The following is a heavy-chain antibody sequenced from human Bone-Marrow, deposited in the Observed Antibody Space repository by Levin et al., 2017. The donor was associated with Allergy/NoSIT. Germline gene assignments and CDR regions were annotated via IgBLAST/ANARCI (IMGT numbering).Heavy chain of an antibody. CDR2: ISWNSGSI. D-gene: IGHD3-10*01. Sequence: SLKISCAASGFTFDDYAMHWVRQAPGKGLEWVSGISWNSGSIGYADSVKGRFTISRDNAKNSLYLQMNSLRAEDTALYYCAKDNGRGFDYPKLYGMDVWGQGTTVTVSS. J-gene: IGHJ6*02. CDR3: AKDNGRGFDYPKLYGMDV. V-gene: IGHV3-9*01. CDR1: GFTFDDYA.